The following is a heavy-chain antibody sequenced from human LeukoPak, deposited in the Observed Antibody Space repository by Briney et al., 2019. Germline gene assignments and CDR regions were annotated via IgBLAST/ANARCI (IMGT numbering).Heavy chain of an antibody. J-gene: IGHJ4*02. CDR3: ARGSRQLWLYYFDY. V-gene: IGHV1-46*01. D-gene: IGHD5-18*01. CDR2: INPSGGST. Sequence: ASVKVSCKASGYTFTSYGISWVRQAPGQGLEWMGIINPSGGSTSYAQKFQGRVTMTRDMSTSTVYMELSSLRSEDTAVYYCARGSRQLWLYYFDYWGQGTLVTVSS. CDR1: GYTFTSYG.